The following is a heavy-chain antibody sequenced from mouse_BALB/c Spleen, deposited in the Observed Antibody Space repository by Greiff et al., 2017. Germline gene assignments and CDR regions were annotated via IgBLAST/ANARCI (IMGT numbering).Heavy chain of an antibody. J-gene: IGHJ4*01. Sequence: EVKLVESGPGLVKPSQSLSLTCSVTGYSITSGYYWIWIRQFPGNNLEWLGYISYDGSNNYNPSLKNRSSITRDTSKNQLFLKLNSGTTEDTATYYCARPPHYYGDAMDYWGQGTSVTVSA. D-gene: IGHD1-2*01. CDR1: GYSITSGYY. CDR3: ARPPHYYGDAMDY. V-gene: IGHV3-6*02. CDR2: ISYDGSN.